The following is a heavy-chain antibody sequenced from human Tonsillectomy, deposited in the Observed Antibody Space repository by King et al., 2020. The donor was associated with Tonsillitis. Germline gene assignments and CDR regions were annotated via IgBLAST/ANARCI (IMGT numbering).Heavy chain of an antibody. J-gene: IGHJ5*02. CDR3: ARRSLHRGGRQDLDL. CDR1: GYTFTTYD. CDR2: LKPNSGST. Sequence: QWQLVQSGAEVKKPGASVKVSCKASGYTFTTYDINWVRQASGQGLEWMGWLKPNSGSTGYAEKFQGRATMTTNTSINTAYLELSDLRSDDTAVYYCARRSLHRGGRQDLDLWGQGTLVTVSS. V-gene: IGHV1-8*02. D-gene: IGHD3-10*01.